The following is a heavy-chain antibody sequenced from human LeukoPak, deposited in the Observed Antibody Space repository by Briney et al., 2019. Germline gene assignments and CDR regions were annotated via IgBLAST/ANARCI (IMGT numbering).Heavy chain of an antibody. Sequence: SETLSLTCTVSGGSINSNAFYWGWIRQPPGKGLEWIGSIFYTGSTYYNPSLKSRVTISVDTSKNQFSLKLSSVTAADTAVYYCARDLRITYYYHNWFDPWGQGTLVTVSS. V-gene: IGHV4-39*02. D-gene: IGHD3-10*01. CDR3: ARDLRITYYYHNWFDP. J-gene: IGHJ5*02. CDR1: GGSINSNAFY. CDR2: IFYTGST.